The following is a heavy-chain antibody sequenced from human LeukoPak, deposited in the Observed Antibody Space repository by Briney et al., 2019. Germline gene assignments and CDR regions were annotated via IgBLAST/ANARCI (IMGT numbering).Heavy chain of an antibody. CDR2: IYNSGST. CDR3: ARSAFLVTAPGLYYFDY. Sequence: SETLSLTCSVSGGSISGYHWSWIRQPAGKGLEWIGHIYNSGSTNYNPSLKGRVTMSVATSKNQFSLHLSSVTAADTAVYYCARSAFLVTAPGLYYFDYWGQGTLVAVSS. D-gene: IGHD6-13*01. J-gene: IGHJ4*02. V-gene: IGHV4-4*07. CDR1: GGSISGYH.